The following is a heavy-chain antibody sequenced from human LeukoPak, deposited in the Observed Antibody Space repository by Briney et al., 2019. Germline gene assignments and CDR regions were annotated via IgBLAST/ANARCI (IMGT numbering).Heavy chain of an antibody. CDR2: IYYSGST. J-gene: IGHJ4*02. Sequence: PSETLSLTCTVSGGSISSYYWSWIRQPPGKGLEWIGYIYYSGSTNYNPSLKSRVTISVDTSKGQFSLRLSSVTAADTAVYYCARGLGYSYGTGADYWGQGTLVTVSS. V-gene: IGHV4-59*01. CDR1: GGSISSYY. D-gene: IGHD5-18*01. CDR3: ARGLGYSYGTGADY.